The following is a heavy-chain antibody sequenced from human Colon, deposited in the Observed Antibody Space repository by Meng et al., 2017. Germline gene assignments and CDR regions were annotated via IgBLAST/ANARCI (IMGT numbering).Heavy chain of an antibody. CDR1: GFTFSSYS. CDR2: ISSSSSYI. V-gene: IGHV3-21*01. J-gene: IGHJ4*02. CDR3: ARDQWGYSYVEDS. Sequence: GGSLRLSCAASGFTFSSYSMNWVHQAPGKGLEWVSSISSSSSYIYYADSVKGRFTISRDNAKNSLYLQMNSLRAEDTAVYYCARDQWGYSYVEDSWGQGTLVTLL. D-gene: IGHD5-18*01.